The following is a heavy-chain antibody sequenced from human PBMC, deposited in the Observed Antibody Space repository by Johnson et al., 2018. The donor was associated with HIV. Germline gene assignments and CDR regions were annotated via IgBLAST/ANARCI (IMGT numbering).Heavy chain of an antibody. CDR1: GFSFGDYG. CDR3: ASGDDDGF. J-gene: IGHJ4*03. V-gene: IGHV3-49*04. Sequence: VQLVESGGGVVQPGRSLRLSCTASGFSFGDYGMSWVRQAPGKGLEWVGFIRSKAYGGTTEYAASVKGRLTISRDDSKSIAYLQMNSLRPEDTAVYYCASGDDDGFWGRGTLVTVSS. D-gene: IGHD5-12*01. CDR2: IRSKAYGGTT.